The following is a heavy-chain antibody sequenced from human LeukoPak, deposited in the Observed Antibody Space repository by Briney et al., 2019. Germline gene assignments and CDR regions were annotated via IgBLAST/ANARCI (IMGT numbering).Heavy chain of an antibody. Sequence: GGSLRLSCAASGFSFSTYGMHWVRQAPGKGLEWVAVISYDGSNKFYADSVKGRFTISRDNSKNTLYLQMNSLRAEDTAVYYCAKLGYSSGWYDFQIDAFDFWGQGTMVTVSS. V-gene: IGHV3-30*18. CDR2: ISYDGSNK. D-gene: IGHD6-19*01. J-gene: IGHJ3*01. CDR3: AKLGYSSGWYDFQIDAFDF. CDR1: GFSFSTYG.